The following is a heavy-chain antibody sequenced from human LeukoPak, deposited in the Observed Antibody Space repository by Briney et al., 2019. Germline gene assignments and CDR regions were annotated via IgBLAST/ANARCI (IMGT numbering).Heavy chain of an antibody. D-gene: IGHD5-24*01. J-gene: IGHJ4*02. CDR2: IYYSGTT. Sequence: SETLSLTCAVSGASITYGGYTWNWIRQPPGKGLEWIGYIYYSGTTFYNPSLKSRVTMSLESAKNQLSLKLRSVTAADTAVYYCARGSAMATTKIDFDYWGQGTLVTVSS. V-gene: IGHV4-30-4*07. CDR1: GASITYGGYT. CDR3: ARGSAMATTKIDFDY.